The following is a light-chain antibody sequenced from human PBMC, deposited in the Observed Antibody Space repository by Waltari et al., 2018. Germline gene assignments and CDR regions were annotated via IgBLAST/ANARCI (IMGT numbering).Light chain of an antibody. J-gene: IGKJ1*01. Sequence: EIVLTQSPATLSLSPGERATLSCGASQSVSSSYLAWYQQKPGLAPRLLIYDASSRATGIPDRFSGRGSGTDFTLTIRRLEPEDFAVYYCQQYGSSPRTFGQGTKVEIK. V-gene: IGKV3D-20*01. CDR3: QQYGSSPRT. CDR2: DAS. CDR1: QSVSSSY.